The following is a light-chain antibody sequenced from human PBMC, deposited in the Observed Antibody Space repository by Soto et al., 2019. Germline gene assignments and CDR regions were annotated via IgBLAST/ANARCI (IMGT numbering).Light chain of an antibody. J-gene: IGLJ1*01. CDR2: EVG. Sequence: QSALTQPPSASGSPGQSVTISCTGTSSDVGGYSYVSWYQQHPGKAPKLILFEVGKRPSGVPDRFSGSKSGNTASLTVSGLQAEDEANYYCSSYAGSNHYVFGTGTKLTVL. CDR3: SSYAGSNHYV. V-gene: IGLV2-8*01. CDR1: SSDVGGYSY.